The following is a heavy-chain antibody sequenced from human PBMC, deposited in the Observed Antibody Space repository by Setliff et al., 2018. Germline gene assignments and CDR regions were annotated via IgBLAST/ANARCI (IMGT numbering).Heavy chain of an antibody. Sequence: PGESLKISCKGSGYRFTTYWIGWVRQMPGKGLEWMGIIYPGDSDTRYSPSFQGQVTFSADKSISTAYLQWSSLKASDTAIYYCARVGPLTDDAFDIWGQGTMVTVSS. D-gene: IGHD1-26*01. CDR2: IYPGDSDT. J-gene: IGHJ3*02. V-gene: IGHV5-51*01. CDR3: ARVGPLTDDAFDI. CDR1: GYRFTTYW.